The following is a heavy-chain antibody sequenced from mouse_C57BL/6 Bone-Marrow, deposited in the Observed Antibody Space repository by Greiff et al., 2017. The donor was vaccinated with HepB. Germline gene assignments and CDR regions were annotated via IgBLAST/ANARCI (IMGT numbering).Heavy chain of an antibody. CDR2: ISSGGSYT. Sequence: EVKLQESGGDLVKPGGSLKLSCAASGFTFSSYGMSWVRQTPDKRLEWVATISSGGSYTYYPDSVKGRFTISRDNAKNTLYLQMSSLKSEDTAMYYCARRGLRPFAYWGQGTLVTVSA. CDR1: GFTFSSYG. J-gene: IGHJ3*01. D-gene: IGHD1-2*01. V-gene: IGHV5-6*02. CDR3: ARRGLRPFAY.